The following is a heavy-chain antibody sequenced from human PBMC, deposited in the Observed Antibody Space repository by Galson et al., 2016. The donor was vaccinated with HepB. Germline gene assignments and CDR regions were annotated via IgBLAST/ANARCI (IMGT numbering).Heavy chain of an antibody. CDR2: TYNRFKWHN. J-gene: IGHJ6*02. D-gene: IGHD4-17*01. CDR1: GDSVSSNNAA. V-gene: IGHV6-1*01. Sequence: CAISGDSVSSNNAAWSWVRQSPSRGLEWLGRTYNRFKWHNDYAESVRSRITITQDTSRNQFTLLLNSVTPEDSAVYFCARDHGDYTRRHGPQQDYYGMDVWDQGNTVTVSS. CDR3: ARDHGDYTRRHGPQQDYYGMDV.